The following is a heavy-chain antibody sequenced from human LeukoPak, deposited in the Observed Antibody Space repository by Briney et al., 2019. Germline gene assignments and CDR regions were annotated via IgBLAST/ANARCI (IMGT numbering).Heavy chain of an antibody. CDR1: GGSFSGHY. Sequence: PSETLSLTCAVYGGSFSGHYWSWIRQPPGKGLEWIGEINHSGSTKYNSSLKSRVTISVDTSKNQFSLKLSSATAADTAVYYCARRLGRKFGERFYYYHYMDVWGKGTTVTISS. CDR2: INHSGST. V-gene: IGHV4-34*01. J-gene: IGHJ6*03. D-gene: IGHD3-10*01. CDR3: ARRLGRKFGERFYYYHYMDV.